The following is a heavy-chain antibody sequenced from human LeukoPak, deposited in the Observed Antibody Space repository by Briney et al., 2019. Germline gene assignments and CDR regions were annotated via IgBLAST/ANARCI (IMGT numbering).Heavy chain of an antibody. V-gene: IGHV1-69*05. CDR1: GGTFSSYA. J-gene: IGHJ4*02. Sequence: ASVKVSCKASGGTFSSYAISWVRLAPGQGREWMGRIIPIFGTANYAQKFQGRVTITTDESTSTAYMELSSLRSEDTAVYYCASGSYYYDSSGYRVFDYWGQGTLVTVSS. CDR3: ASGSYYYDSSGYRVFDY. D-gene: IGHD3-22*01. CDR2: IIPIFGTA.